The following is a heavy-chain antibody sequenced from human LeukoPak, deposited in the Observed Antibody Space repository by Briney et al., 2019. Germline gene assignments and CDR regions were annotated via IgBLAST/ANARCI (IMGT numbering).Heavy chain of an antibody. V-gene: IGHV1-2*02. J-gene: IGHJ5*02. CDR3: ARGDTYYRFDP. D-gene: IGHD3-10*01. CDR1: GYTFTGYY. CDR2: INPNSGGT. Sequence: ASVKASCKASGYTFTGYYMHWMRQAPGQGLEWMGWINPNSGGTNYAQKFQGRVTMTRDTSISTAYMELSRLRSDDPAVYYCARGDTYYRFDPWGQGTLVTVSS.